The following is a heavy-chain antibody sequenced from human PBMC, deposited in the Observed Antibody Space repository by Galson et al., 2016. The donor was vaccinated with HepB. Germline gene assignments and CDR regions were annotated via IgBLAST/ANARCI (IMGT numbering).Heavy chain of an antibody. D-gene: IGHD5-18*01. J-gene: IGHJ4*02. CDR2: ISSSSSYI. CDR1: GFTFSSYS. Sequence: SLRLSCAASGFTFSSYSMNWVRQAPGKGLEWVSSISSSSSYIYYADSVKGRFAISRDNAKNPLYLQMNSLRAEDTAVYYCASGYSYGYFYYWGQGTLVTVSS. CDR3: ASGYSYGYFYY. V-gene: IGHV3-21*01.